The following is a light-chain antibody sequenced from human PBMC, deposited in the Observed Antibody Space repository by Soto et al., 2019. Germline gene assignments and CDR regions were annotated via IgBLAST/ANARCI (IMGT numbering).Light chain of an antibody. CDR3: QSYDSSLSGYV. CDR2: GNS. J-gene: IGLJ1*01. Sequence: QSALTQPPSVSGAPGQRVTISCTGSSSNIGAGYDVHWYQHLPGTAPKLLIYGNSNRPSGVPDRFSGSKSGTSASLAITGLQAEDEADYYCQSYDSSLSGYVFGTGTRSPS. CDR1: SSNIGAGYD. V-gene: IGLV1-40*01.